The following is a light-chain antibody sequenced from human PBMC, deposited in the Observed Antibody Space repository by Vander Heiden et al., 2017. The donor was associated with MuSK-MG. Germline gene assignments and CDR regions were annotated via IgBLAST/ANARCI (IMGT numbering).Light chain of an antibody. CDR3: QQRRNWPLT. CDR1: QSVSIY. V-gene: IGKV3-11*01. J-gene: IGKJ4*01. Sequence: EIVLTQSPATLSLSPGERATLSCRASQSVSIYLAWYQQKPGQAPRLLIYDAFNRATGVPARFSGSGSESDFTLTISSLEPEDFAVYYCQQRRNWPLTFGGGTKVEIK. CDR2: DAF.